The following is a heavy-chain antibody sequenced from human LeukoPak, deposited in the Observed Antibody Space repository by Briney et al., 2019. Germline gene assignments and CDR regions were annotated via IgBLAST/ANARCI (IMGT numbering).Heavy chain of an antibody. Sequence: SETLSPTCTVSGASIRSYYWNWLRQPPGKGLEWIGYINYSGSTNYNPSLKSRATISMDTSRHHFSLKLNSVTAADTAVYYCARDTRSYDNSGYYFFDFWGQGTLVTVSS. J-gene: IGHJ4*02. V-gene: IGHV4-59*01. CDR1: GASIRSYY. D-gene: IGHD3-22*01. CDR2: INYSGST. CDR3: ARDTRSYDNSGYYFFDF.